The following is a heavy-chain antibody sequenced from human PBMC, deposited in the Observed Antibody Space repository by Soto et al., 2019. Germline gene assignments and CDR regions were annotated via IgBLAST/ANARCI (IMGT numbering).Heavy chain of an antibody. CDR2: ISYDGSNK. D-gene: IGHD1-26*01. Sequence: LRLSCAASGFTFSSYAMHWVRQAPGKGLEWVAVISYDGSNKYYADSVKGRFTISRDNSKNTLYLQMNSLRAEDTAVYYCARDRGSYYSDYYYYGMVVWGQGTTVTVS. J-gene: IGHJ6*02. V-gene: IGHV3-30-3*01. CDR1: GFTFSSYA. CDR3: ARDRGSYYSDYYYYGMVV.